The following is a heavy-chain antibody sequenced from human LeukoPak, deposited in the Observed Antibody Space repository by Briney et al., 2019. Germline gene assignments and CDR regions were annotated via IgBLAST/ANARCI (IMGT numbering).Heavy chain of an antibody. CDR3: ARHARIAVALRKRYYFDY. CDR1: GYSISSGNY. V-gene: IGHV4-38-2*02. CDR2: IYHSGST. D-gene: IGHD6-19*01. J-gene: IGHJ4*02. Sequence: SETLSLTCTVSGYSISSGNYWGWIRQPPGKGLEWIGSIYHSGSTNYNPSLKSRVTISVDTSKNQFSLKLSSVTAADTAVYYCARHARIAVALRKRYYFDYWGQGTLVTVSS.